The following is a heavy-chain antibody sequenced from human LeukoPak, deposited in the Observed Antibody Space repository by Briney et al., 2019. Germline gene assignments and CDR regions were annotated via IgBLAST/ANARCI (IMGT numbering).Heavy chain of an antibody. D-gene: IGHD3-3*01. CDR1: GLTFSRYW. CDR2: IYSDGSST. J-gene: IGHJ4*02. CDR3: AIGFYGFSY. V-gene: IGHV3-74*01. Sequence: GGSLRLSCAASGLTFSRYWMHWVRQAPGKGLVWVSRIYSDGSSTSYADSVKGRVITSRDSAKNTVYLQVNSLRVEDTAVYYCAIGFYGFSYWGQGTLVTVPS.